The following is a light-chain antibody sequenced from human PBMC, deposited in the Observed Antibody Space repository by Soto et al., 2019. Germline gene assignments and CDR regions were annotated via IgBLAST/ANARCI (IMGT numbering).Light chain of an antibody. J-gene: IGLJ1*01. Sequence: QSVLTEPASPSWTPGQSVTISCSGSSSNIEINTVNWYQQLPGTAPKLLIYSNNPRPSGVPDRFSGSKSGTSASLAISGLQSEDEADYYCAAWDDSLNGYVFGTGTKVNVL. CDR1: SSNIEINT. CDR2: SNN. CDR3: AAWDDSLNGYV. V-gene: IGLV1-44*01.